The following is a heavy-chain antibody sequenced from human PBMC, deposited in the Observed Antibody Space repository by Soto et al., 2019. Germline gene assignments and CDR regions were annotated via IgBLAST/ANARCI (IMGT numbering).Heavy chain of an antibody. CDR3: ARNLDYYYGPGSGNGHGF. D-gene: IGHD3-10*01. CDR1: GYTFTAYY. V-gene: IGHV1-2*02. Sequence: QVQLVQSGAEVKEPADSVRVSCDASGYTFTAYYIHWVRQAPGQGLEWMGWINPKFGDTTYAQDFQGRVSMTRDMSISTVYMELSRLTSDDTAIYYCARNLDYYYGPGSGNGHGFWGQGTTVTVFS. CDR2: INPKFGDT. J-gene: IGHJ6*02.